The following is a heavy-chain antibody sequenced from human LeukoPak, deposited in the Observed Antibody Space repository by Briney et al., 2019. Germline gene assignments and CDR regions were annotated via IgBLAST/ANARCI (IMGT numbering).Heavy chain of an antibody. Sequence: SQTLSLTCAISGGSVSSNSAAWNWIRQSPSRGLEWLGRTYYRSKWYNDYAVSVKSRITINPDTSKNQFSLQLNSVTPEDTAVYYCARDVGWYGFPPYYFDYWGQGTLVTVSS. CDR1: GGSVSSNSAA. D-gene: IGHD6-19*01. CDR2: TYYRSKWYN. J-gene: IGHJ4*02. CDR3: ARDVGWYGFPPYYFDY. V-gene: IGHV6-1*01.